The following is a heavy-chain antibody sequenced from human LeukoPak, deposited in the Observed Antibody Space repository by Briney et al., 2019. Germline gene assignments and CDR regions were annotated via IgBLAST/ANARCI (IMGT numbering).Heavy chain of an antibody. Sequence: ASVTVSCKTSGYTFTSYYIHWVRQAPGQGLEWMGIINPSGGSTSYAQKFQGRVTMTRDTSASTVYMYLSSLRSEDTAVYYCARDSLYGVVDYWGQGTLVTVSS. V-gene: IGHV1-46*01. CDR2: INPSGGST. J-gene: IGHJ4*02. CDR1: GYTFTSYY. D-gene: IGHD4-17*01. CDR3: ARDSLYGVVDY.